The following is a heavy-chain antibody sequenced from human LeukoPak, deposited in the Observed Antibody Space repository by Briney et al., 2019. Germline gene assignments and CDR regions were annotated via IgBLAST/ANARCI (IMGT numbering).Heavy chain of an antibody. Sequence: GGSLRLSCAASGITLNRYAMTWVRQAPGKGLEWVSYITSDSRTIYYADSVKGRFTISRDNAKNSLYLQMNSLRAEDTAVYYCARDIVVVVAATGLDYWGQGTLVTVSS. CDR1: GITLNRYA. D-gene: IGHD2-15*01. J-gene: IGHJ4*02. CDR3: ARDIVVVVAATGLDY. CDR2: ITSDSRTI. V-gene: IGHV3-48*03.